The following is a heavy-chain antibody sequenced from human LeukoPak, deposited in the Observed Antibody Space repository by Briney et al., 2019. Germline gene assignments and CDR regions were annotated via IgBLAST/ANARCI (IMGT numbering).Heavy chain of an antibody. CDR3: ARTGVLYYDSSGYYSLGI. D-gene: IGHD3-22*01. CDR2: ISAYNGNT. V-gene: IGHV1-18*01. Sequence: ASVKVSCKASGYTFTSYGISWVRQAPGQGLEWMGWISAYNGNTNYAQKLQGRVTMTTDTSTSTAYMELRSLRSDDTAVYYCARTGVLYYDSSGYYSLGIWGQGTMVTVSS. CDR1: GYTFTSYG. J-gene: IGHJ3*02.